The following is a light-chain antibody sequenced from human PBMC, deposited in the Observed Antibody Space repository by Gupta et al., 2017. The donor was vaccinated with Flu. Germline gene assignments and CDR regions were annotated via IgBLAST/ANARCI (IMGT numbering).Light chain of an antibody. Sequence: TVTLTCGSTTGSVASGHYPYWFQQKPGQAPRTLIYAARNKYSWPPARFSGSSLGGKAALTLSGAQREDEAEYYCLLFYGGAEWVFGGGTELTVL. V-gene: IGLV7-46*01. CDR2: AAR. CDR1: TGSVASGHY. CDR3: LLFYGGAEWV. J-gene: IGLJ3*02.